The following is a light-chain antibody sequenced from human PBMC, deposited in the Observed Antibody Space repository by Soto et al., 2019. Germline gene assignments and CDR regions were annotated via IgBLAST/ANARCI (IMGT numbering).Light chain of an antibody. J-gene: IGKJ2*02. CDR3: QQRSNWPPEGT. V-gene: IGKV3-11*01. Sequence: EIVLTQSPATLSLSPGERATLSCRASQSVSSYLAWYQQKPGQAPRLLIYDASNRATGIQARFSGSGSGTDLTITISSLEPEDFAVYYCQQRSNWPPEGTFGQGTKLEIK. CDR2: DAS. CDR1: QSVSSY.